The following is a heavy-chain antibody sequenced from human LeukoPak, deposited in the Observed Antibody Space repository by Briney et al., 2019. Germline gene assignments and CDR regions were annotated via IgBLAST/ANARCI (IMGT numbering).Heavy chain of an antibody. CDR3: AKHWRATNTYYFYGLDV. J-gene: IGHJ6*01. D-gene: IGHD2-8*01. Sequence: LTLSCGLSGYHLDDYRIQWVPDPPEGGVEWVSDINYNGDSTDYADSVKGRFTISRDNAKNSLFLEMSSLRPEDTGLYYCAKHWRATNTYYFYGLDVGGEGTTVTVSS. CDR1: GYHLDDYR. V-gene: IGHV3-9*01. CDR2: INYNGDST.